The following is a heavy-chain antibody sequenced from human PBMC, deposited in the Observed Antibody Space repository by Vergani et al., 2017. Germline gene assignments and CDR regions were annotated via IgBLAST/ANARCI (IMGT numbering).Heavy chain of an antibody. CDR1: GGTFSSYA. V-gene: IGHV1-69*13. CDR2: IITIFGTA. D-gene: IGHD3-22*01. Sequence: QVQLVQSVAEVKKPGSSVKVSCKASGGTFSSYALSWVRPAPGQGLEWMGSIITIFGTANYAQKFQGRVTITADESTSTAYMELSSLRSEDTAVYDCAGGTSQGTYYYDGSGYVYWGQGTLVTVSS. J-gene: IGHJ4*02. CDR3: AGGTSQGTYYYDGSGYVY.